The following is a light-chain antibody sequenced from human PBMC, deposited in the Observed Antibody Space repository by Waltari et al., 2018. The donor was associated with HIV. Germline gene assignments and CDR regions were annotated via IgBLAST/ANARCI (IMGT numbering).Light chain of an antibody. J-gene: IGKJ2*03. V-gene: IGKV4-1*01. CDR1: QSVLYVSNNKNY. CDR2: WAS. Sequence: DIVMTQSPHSLAVSLGERATINCKSSQSVLYVSNNKNYLAWYQQKPGQLPKLLIYWASLRQSGVPDRFSGGGSGTDFTLTISSLQAEDVATYYCQQYYRSPFSFGQGTKLE. CDR3: QQYYRSPFS.